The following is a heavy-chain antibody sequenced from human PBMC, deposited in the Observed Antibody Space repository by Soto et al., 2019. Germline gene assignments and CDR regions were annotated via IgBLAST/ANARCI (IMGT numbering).Heavy chain of an antibody. V-gene: IGHV1-69*06. CDR2: VIPIFGTA. Sequence: GASVKVSCKASGGTFSSYAISWVRQAPGQGLEWMGGVIPIFGTANYAQKFQGRVTITADKSTSTAYMELSSLRSEDTAVYYCARGRGYQLLTAFDIWGQGTMVTV. D-gene: IGHD2-2*01. CDR3: ARGRGYQLLTAFDI. CDR1: GGTFSSYA. J-gene: IGHJ3*02.